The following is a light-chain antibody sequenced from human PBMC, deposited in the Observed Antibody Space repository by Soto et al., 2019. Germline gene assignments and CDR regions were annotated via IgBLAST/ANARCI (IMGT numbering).Light chain of an antibody. V-gene: IGLV2-14*01. Sequence: QSVLTQPASVSGSPGQSITISCTGTSSDVGGYNYVSWYQQHPGKAPKLMIYEVSNRPSGVSNRFSCSKSGNTASLTISGLQAEDEADYYCTSYTSSITYVFGTGTKLTVL. CDR1: SSDVGGYNY. CDR2: EVS. CDR3: TSYTSSITYV. J-gene: IGLJ1*01.